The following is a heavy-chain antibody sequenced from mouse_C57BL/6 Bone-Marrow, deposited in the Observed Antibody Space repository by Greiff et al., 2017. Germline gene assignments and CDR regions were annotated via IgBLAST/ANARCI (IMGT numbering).Heavy chain of an antibody. CDR3: ARGDWDWFAY. Sequence: QVQLQQPGAELVMPGASVKLSCKASGYTFTSYWMHWVKQRPGQGLEWIGEIDPSDSYTNYNQKFKGKSTLTVDKSSSTAYMQLSSLTSEDSAVYYCARGDWDWFAYWGQGTLVTVSA. V-gene: IGHV1-69*01. CDR2: IDPSDSYT. J-gene: IGHJ3*01. CDR1: GYTFTSYW. D-gene: IGHD4-1*01.